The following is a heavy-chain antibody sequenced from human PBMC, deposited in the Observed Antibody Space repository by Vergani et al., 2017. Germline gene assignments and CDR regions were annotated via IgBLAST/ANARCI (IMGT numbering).Heavy chain of an antibody. J-gene: IGHJ4*02. CDR1: GGSFSDYY. D-gene: IGHD3-16*01. V-gene: IGHV4-34*01. CDR3: ARHDRKTYTATMGWYDY. CDR2: VNHGGST. Sequence: QVQLQEWGAGLLKTSETLSLTCGVSGGSFSDYYWSWIRQAPGMGLEWIGEVNHGGSTNYNPSLKSRVTISVDTSKNQFSLKLSSVTAADTALYFCARHDRKTYTATMGWYDYWGQGILVTVSS.